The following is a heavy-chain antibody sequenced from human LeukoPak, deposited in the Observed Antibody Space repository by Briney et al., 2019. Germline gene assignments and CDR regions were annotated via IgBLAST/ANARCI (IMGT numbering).Heavy chain of an antibody. V-gene: IGHV4-34*01. D-gene: IGHD6-6*01. CDR2: INHSGST. J-gene: IGHJ4*02. Sequence: SETLSLTCAVYGGSFSGYYWSWIRQPPGKGLEWIGEINHSGSTNYNSSLKSRVTISVDTSKDQFSLKLSSVTAADMAVYYCARGTRSSSFDYWGQGTLVTVSS. CDR1: GGSFSGYY. CDR3: ARGTRSSSFDY.